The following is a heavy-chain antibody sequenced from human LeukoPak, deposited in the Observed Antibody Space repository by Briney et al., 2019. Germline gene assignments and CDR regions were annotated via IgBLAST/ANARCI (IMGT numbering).Heavy chain of an antibody. V-gene: IGHV5-51*01. CDR1: GYTFTTYW. CDR2: IHSADSNT. J-gene: IGHJ4*02. D-gene: IGHD4-17*01. Sequence: GESLKISCKGSGYTFTTYWIGWVRQMPGKGLEWMGIIHSADSNTKYSPSFQGQVTISADESISTAYLQWSGPKASDTAMYYCAGARHGDYRWDYWGQGTLVTVSS. CDR3: AGARHGDYRWDY.